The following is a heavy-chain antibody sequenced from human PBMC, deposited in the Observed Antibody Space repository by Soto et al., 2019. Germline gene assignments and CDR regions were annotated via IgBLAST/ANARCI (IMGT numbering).Heavy chain of an antibody. V-gene: IGHV4-39*01. Sequence: SETLSLTCAVSGGSIASIYHWDWIRQPPGKGLEWIGSMYYSGATYHNPSLQSRVTISVDTSKNQFSLHLSSVTAADTAAYYCARHAAYDSVWGKSDGSDYWGQGTLVTVSS. CDR2: MYYSGAT. J-gene: IGHJ4*02. D-gene: IGHD3-16*01. CDR3: ARHAAYDSVWGKSDGSDY. CDR1: GGSIASIYH.